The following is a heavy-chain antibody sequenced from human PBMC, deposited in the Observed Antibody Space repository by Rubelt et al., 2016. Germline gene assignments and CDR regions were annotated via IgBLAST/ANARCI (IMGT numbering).Heavy chain of an antibody. J-gene: IGHJ5*02. CDR2: ISASHGNT. Sequence: QVQLVQSGAEVKKPGASVKVSCKASGYTFTSYGISWVRQAPGQGLEWMGWISASHGNTNYAQKLQGRVTMTTDRSTSTAYMELRSLRSDDTAVYYCARDLAPHRDHRSPNWFDPWGQGTLVTVSS. CDR3: ARDLAPHRDHRSPNWFDP. V-gene: IGHV1-18*01. CDR1: GYTFTSYG. D-gene: IGHD1-14*01.